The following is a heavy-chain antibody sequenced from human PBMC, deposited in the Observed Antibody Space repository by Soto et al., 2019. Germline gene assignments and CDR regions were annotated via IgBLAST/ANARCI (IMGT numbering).Heavy chain of an antibody. V-gene: IGHV3-30-3*01. Sequence: GGSLRLSCAASGFTFSSYAMHWVRQAPGKGLEWVAVISYDGSNKYYADSVKGRFTISRDNSKNTLYLQMNSLRAEDTAVYYCARLDTAMATAPYYYGMDVWGQGTTVTVSS. CDR1: GFTFSSYA. J-gene: IGHJ6*02. CDR2: ISYDGSNK. D-gene: IGHD5-18*01. CDR3: ARLDTAMATAPYYYGMDV.